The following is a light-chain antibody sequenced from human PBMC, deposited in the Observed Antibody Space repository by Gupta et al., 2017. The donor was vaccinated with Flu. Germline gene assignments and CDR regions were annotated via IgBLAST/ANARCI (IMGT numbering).Light chain of an antibody. CDR1: ISNIGTVYD. Sequence: QSMLTQPPSVSGAPGQRVTISCTGSISNIGTVYDVHWYQHLPGPAPRLLIYATNNRPSGVPDRFSGSKSGTSASLAITGLQAEDEADYYCQSYDSSLIGYVFGTGTKLTVL. V-gene: IGLV1-40*01. J-gene: IGLJ1*01. CDR3: QSYDSSLIGYV. CDR2: ATN.